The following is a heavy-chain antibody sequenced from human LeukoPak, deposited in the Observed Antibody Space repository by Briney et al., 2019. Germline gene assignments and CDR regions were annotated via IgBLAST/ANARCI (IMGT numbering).Heavy chain of an antibody. CDR3: AKSPYFYNSGRSVDV. CDR2: IKQDGSEK. J-gene: IGHJ6*04. Sequence: GGSLRLSCAASGFTFDTYWMSWVRRAPGKGLEWVANIKQDGSEKDYVDSVKGRFTISRDNAKKSLYLHMNRLRAEDTAVYYCAKSPYFYNSGRSVDVWGKGTTVTVSS. D-gene: IGHD3-10*01. CDR1: GFTFDTYW. V-gene: IGHV3-7*03.